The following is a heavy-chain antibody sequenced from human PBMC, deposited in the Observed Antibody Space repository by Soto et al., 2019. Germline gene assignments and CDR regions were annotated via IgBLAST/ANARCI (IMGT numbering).Heavy chain of an antibody. Sequence: NPSETLSLTCAVYGGSFSGYYWSWIRQPPGKGLEWIGEINHSGSTNYNPSLKSRVTISVDTSKNQFSLKLSSVTAADTAVYYCARGGRGFRYCSGGSCYLGYFDYWGQGTLVTVSS. D-gene: IGHD2-15*01. J-gene: IGHJ4*02. CDR1: GGSFSGYY. CDR2: INHSGST. V-gene: IGHV4-34*01. CDR3: ARGGRGFRYCSGGSCYLGYFDY.